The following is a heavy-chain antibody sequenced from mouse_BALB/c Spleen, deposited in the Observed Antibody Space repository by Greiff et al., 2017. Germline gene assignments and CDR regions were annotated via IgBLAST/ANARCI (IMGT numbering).Heavy chain of an antibody. CDR2: IYPGDGDT. CDR3: ARTIPWYFDV. V-gene: IGHV1-80*01. Sequence: VQLQESGAELVRPGSSVKISCKASGYAFSSYWMHWVKQRPGQGLEWIGQIYPGDGDTNYTGKFKGKATLTADKSSSTAYMQLSSLTSEDSAVYFCARTIPWYFDVWGEGTTVTVSS. CDR1: GYAFSSYW. J-gene: IGHJ1*01.